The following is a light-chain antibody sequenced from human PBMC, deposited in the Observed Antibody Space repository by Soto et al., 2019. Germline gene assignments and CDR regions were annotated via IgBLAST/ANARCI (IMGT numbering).Light chain of an antibody. CDR2: DVS. Sequence: QSALTQPASVSGSPGQSITISCTGTSSDVGGYNYVSWYQQHPGKAPKLMIYDVSYRPSGVSDRFSGSKSGNTASLTISGIQSADEADYYCNSYTSGSSYVFGTGTKLTVL. J-gene: IGLJ1*01. V-gene: IGLV2-14*01. CDR3: NSYTSGSSYV. CDR1: SSDVGGYNY.